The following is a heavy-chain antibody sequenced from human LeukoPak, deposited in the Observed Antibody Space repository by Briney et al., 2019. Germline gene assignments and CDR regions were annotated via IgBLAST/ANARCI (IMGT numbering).Heavy chain of an antibody. CDR1: GYTFTSYY. V-gene: IGHV1-46*03. Sequence: ASVKVSCKASGYTFTSYYMHWVLQAPGQGLEWMGIINPSGGSTSYAQKFQGRVTMTRDTYTSTVYMELSSLRSEDTAVYYCARDLRDTTGTPDYWGQGTLVTVSS. CDR3: ARDLRDTTGTPDY. D-gene: IGHD1-1*01. J-gene: IGHJ4*02. CDR2: INPSGGST.